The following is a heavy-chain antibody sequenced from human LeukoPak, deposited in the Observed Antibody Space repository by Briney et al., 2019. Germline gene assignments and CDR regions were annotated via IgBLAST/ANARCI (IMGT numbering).Heavy chain of an antibody. CDR3: ARINSRGRDAFDI. Sequence: SETLSLTCTVSGGSIHSYWSWIRQPAGKGLEWIGRISGSGTITYNPALQSRLTISIDTSKNQFSLKLMSVTAADTAVYYCARINSRGRDAFDIWGQGTMVTVSS. CDR2: ISGSGTI. V-gene: IGHV4-4*07. D-gene: IGHD3-10*01. CDR1: GGSIHSY. J-gene: IGHJ3*02.